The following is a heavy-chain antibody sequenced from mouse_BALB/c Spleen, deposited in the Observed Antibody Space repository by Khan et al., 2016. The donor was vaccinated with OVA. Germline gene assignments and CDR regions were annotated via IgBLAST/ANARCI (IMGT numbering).Heavy chain of an antibody. CDR1: GYSFTGYT. J-gene: IGHJ4*01. D-gene: IGHD2-3*01. CDR3: ARGDGYYVAMDY. CDR2: INPFNGGT. V-gene: IGHV1-18*01. Sequence: VQLQQSGPELAKPGASMKISCKASGYSFTGYTMNWVKQSHGKNLEWIGLINPFNGGTTYNQKFKGKATLTVDKSSNTASMELLSLTSEDSAVYYCARGDGYYVAMDYWGQGTSVTVSS.